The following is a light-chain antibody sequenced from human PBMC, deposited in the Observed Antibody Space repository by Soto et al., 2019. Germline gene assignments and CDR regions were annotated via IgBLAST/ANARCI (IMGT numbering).Light chain of an antibody. V-gene: IGKV1-39*01. J-gene: IGKJ5*01. Sequence: DIQMTQSPSSLSASVGDRVTITCRASQYISRYLNWYQQRPAKAPKLLIYAASSLQSGVPSRFSGSGSGTDFTLTISSLQPEDFATYYCQQSYNTITFGQGTRLEIK. CDR1: QYISRY. CDR2: AAS. CDR3: QQSYNTIT.